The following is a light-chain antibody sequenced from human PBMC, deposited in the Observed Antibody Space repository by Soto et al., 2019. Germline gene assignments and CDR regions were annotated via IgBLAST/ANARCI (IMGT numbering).Light chain of an antibody. J-gene: IGLJ2*01. CDR2: EVT. CDR3: SSYAGSNNFVV. Sequence: QSVLTQPPSASWSPGQSVTISCTGTSSDVGGYNYVSWYQQHPGKAPKFMIYEVTKRPSGVPDRFSGSKSGNTASLTVSGLQAEDEADYYCSSYAGSNNFVVFGGGTKVTVL. CDR1: SSDVGGYNY. V-gene: IGLV2-8*01.